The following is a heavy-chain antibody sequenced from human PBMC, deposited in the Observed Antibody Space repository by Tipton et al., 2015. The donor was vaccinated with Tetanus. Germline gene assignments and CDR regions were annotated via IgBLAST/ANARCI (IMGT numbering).Heavy chain of an antibody. CDR1: GYTFNTFG. Sequence: QLVQSGAEVKKPGASVKVSCKASGYTFNTFGISWVRQAPGQGLEWMGWISVYNGNTNYGHNVQGRVTMTADTPTSTAYMELRSLRSDDTAVYYCARVPTNPLAVDRPTDYWGQGTLVTVSS. V-gene: IGHV1-18*04. D-gene: IGHD6-19*01. J-gene: IGHJ4*02. CDR3: ARVPTNPLAVDRPTDY. CDR2: ISVYNGNT.